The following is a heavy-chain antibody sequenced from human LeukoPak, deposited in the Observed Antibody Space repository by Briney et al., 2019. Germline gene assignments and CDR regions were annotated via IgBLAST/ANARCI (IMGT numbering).Heavy chain of an antibody. J-gene: IGHJ4*02. CDR1: GFTFSSYG. V-gene: IGHV3-30*18. CDR3: AKGNYYDSSGYFSFYFDY. CDR2: ISYDGSNK. D-gene: IGHD3-22*01. Sequence: QSGGSLRLSCAASGFTFSSYGMHWVRQAPGKGLEWVAIISYDGSNKYYADSVKGRFTISRDNSNNTLYLQMNSLRAEDTAVYYCAKGNYYDSSGYFSFYFDYWGQGTLVTVSS.